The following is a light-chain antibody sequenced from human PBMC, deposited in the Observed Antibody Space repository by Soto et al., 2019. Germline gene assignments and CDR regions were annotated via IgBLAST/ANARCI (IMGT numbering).Light chain of an antibody. Sequence: QAVVTQEPSLTVSPGGTVTLTCGSSTGAVTSGHYPYWFQQKPGLAPRTLIYDISNRHSWTPARFSGSLLGGKVALTLSGAQPEDEADYYCLLSYSGAQVFGGGTKVTVL. CDR3: LLSYSGAQV. J-gene: IGLJ3*02. CDR1: TGAVTSGHY. V-gene: IGLV7-46*01. CDR2: DIS.